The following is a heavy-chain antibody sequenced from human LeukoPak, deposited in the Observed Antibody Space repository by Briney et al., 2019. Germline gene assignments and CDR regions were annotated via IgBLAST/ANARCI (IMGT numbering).Heavy chain of an antibody. Sequence: GRSLRLSCAPSGFTFSSYAMHWVRQAPGKGKGWGAVISYDGSNKYYADSVKGRFTISRDNSKNTLYLQMKSLRAEDTAVYYCAREGPRGSAIDYWGQGTLVTVSS. CDR1: GFTFSSYA. CDR3: AREGPRGSAIDY. D-gene: IGHD3-16*01. CDR2: ISYDGSNK. V-gene: IGHV3-30-3*01. J-gene: IGHJ4*02.